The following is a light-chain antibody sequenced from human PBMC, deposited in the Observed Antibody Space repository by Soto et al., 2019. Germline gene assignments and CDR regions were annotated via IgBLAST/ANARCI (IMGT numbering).Light chain of an antibody. CDR3: QQYNNWPRT. J-gene: IGKJ1*01. V-gene: IGKV3-15*01. CDR1: QSVRSG. CDR2: GAS. Sequence: EIVLTQSPDTLSLSPGERATLSCRASQSVRSGRLAWYQQKPGQAPRLLIYGASTRATGIPARFSGSGSGTEFTLTISSLQSEDFAVYYCQQYNNWPRTFGQGTKVDIK.